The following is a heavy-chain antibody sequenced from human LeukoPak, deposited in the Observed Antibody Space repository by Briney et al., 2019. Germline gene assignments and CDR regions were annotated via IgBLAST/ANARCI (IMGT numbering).Heavy chain of an antibody. D-gene: IGHD3-10*01. CDR2: IKSKTDGGTT. J-gene: IGHJ4*02. CDR3: AKDGRWFGELSYYFDY. Sequence: PGGSLRLSCAASGFTFSNAWMSWVRQAPGKGLEWVGRIKSKTDGGTTDYAAPVKGRFTISRDDSKNTLYLQMNSLRAEDTAVYYCAKDGRWFGELSYYFDYWGQGTLVTVSS. V-gene: IGHV3-15*01. CDR1: GFTFSNAW.